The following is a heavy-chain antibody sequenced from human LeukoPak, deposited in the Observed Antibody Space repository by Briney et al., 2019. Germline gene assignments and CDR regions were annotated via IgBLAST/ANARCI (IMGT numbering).Heavy chain of an antibody. J-gene: IGHJ4*02. Sequence: RGSLRLSCAASGFTFSSYGMSWVRQAPGKGLEWVSYISSSGSTIYYADSVKGRFTIFRDNAKNSLYLQMNSLRAEDTAVYYCARAGHDSGWYIDDYWGQGTLVTVSS. CDR3: ARAGHDSGWYIDDY. V-gene: IGHV3-48*04. CDR1: GFTFSSYG. CDR2: ISSSGSTI. D-gene: IGHD6-19*01.